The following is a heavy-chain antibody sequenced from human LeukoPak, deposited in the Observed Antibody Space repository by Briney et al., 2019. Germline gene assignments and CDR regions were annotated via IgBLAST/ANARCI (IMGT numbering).Heavy chain of an antibody. CDR3: ARLERVFGYFDY. Sequence: TSETLSLTCTVSGGSISSYYWSWIRQPPGKGLEWIGYIYYSGSTNYNPSLKSRVTISVDTSKNQFSLKLSSVTAADTAVYYCARLERVFGYFDYWGQGTLVTVSS. J-gene: IGHJ4*02. CDR2: IYYSGST. D-gene: IGHD3-3*01. V-gene: IGHV4-59*01. CDR1: GGSISSYY.